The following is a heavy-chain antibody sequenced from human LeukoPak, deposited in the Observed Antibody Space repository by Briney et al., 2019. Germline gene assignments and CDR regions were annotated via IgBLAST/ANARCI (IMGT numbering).Heavy chain of an antibody. D-gene: IGHD1-7*01. J-gene: IGHJ4*02. V-gene: IGHV4-4*07. Sequence: SETLSLTCTVSGGSISSYYWSWIRQPAGKGLEWIGRIYTSGSTNYNPSLKSRVTISVDTSKNQLSLKLNSVTATDTSVYYCARHTSGTMYSYWGQGSLVTVSS. CDR2: IYTSGST. CDR1: GGSISSYY. CDR3: ARHTSGTMYSY.